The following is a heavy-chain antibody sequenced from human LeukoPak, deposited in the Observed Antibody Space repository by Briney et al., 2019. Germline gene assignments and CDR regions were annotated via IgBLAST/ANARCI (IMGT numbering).Heavy chain of an antibody. CDR1: GGSISSYY. Sequence: SETLSLTCTVPGGSISSYYWSWIRQPPGKGLEWIGYIYYSGSTNYNPSLKSRVTISVDTSKNQFSLKLSSVTAADTAVYYCAREATRGRYFDYWGQGTLVTVSS. J-gene: IGHJ4*02. CDR2: IYYSGST. V-gene: IGHV4-59*01. CDR3: AREATRGRYFDY. D-gene: IGHD3-9*01.